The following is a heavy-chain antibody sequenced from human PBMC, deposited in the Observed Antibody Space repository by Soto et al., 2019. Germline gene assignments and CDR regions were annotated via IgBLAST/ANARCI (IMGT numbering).Heavy chain of an antibody. CDR1: GGTFSSYA. V-gene: IGHV1-69*12. J-gene: IGHJ5*02. D-gene: IGHD6-25*01. CDR2: IIPIFGTA. CDR3: ARERAAAFDP. Sequence: QVQLVQSGAEVKKPGSSVKVSCKASGGTFSSYAISWVRQAPGQGLEWMGGIIPIFGTANYAQKFQGRVTVTADESTSRAYVELCSLRYEDTDVYYCARERAAAFDPWVQGTLVTVSS.